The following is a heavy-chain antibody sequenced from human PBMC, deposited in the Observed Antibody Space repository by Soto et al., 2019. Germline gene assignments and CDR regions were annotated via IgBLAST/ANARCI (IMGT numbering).Heavy chain of an antibody. D-gene: IGHD3-10*01. CDR3: AQRLPHYGLGRERGTWFDP. Sequence: QITLKESGPTLVRPTQTLTLTCTFSGFSLSTTGVGVGWIRQPPGKALEWLALIYWDDDKRYSPSLKSRLTITKDTSKNEVILTMTNMDPVDTARYYCAQRLPHYGLGRERGTWFDPWGQERWSPSPQ. J-gene: IGHJ5*02. CDR1: GFSLSTTGVG. V-gene: IGHV2-5*02. CDR2: IYWDDDK.